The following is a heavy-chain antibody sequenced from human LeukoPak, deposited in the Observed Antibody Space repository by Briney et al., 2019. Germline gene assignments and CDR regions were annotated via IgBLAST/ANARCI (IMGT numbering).Heavy chain of an antibody. V-gene: IGHV3-23*01. D-gene: IGHD6-19*01. J-gene: IGHJ4*02. Sequence: GGSLRLSCEASGFTFSNYAMTWVRQAPVKGLEWVSTISGSGVTTHYADSVKGRFTISRDNSKNTLYLQMNSLRAEDTALYYCAKVGGYTTGWSDYWGQGTLVTVSS. CDR1: GFTFSNYA. CDR3: AKVGGYTTGWSDY. CDR2: ISGSGVTT.